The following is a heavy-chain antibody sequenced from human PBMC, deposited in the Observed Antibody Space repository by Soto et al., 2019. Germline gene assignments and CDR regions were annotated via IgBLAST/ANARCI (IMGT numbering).Heavy chain of an antibody. CDR3: AREGYNGSGGFDY. Sequence: SETLSLTCAVSGGSISSGGYSWSWIRQPPGKGLEWIGYIYHSGSTYYNPSLKSRVTISVDRSKNQFSLKLSSVTAADTAVYYCAREGYNGSGGFDYWGQGTLVTVSS. V-gene: IGHV4-30-2*01. J-gene: IGHJ4*02. CDR1: GGSISSGGYS. CDR2: IYHSGST. D-gene: IGHD3-10*01.